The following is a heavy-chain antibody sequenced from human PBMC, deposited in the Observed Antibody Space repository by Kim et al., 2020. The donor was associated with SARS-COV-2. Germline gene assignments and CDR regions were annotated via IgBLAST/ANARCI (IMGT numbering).Heavy chain of an antibody. CDR2: ISYDGSNK. V-gene: IGHV3-33*05. J-gene: IGHJ6*02. Sequence: GGSLRLSCAASGFTFSSYGMHWVRQAPGKGLEWVAVISYDGSNKYYADSVKGRFTISRDNSKNTLYLKMNSLRAEDTAVYYCARDARYFDWDGMDVWGQG. CDR3: ARDARYFDWDGMDV. CDR1: GFTFSSYG. D-gene: IGHD3-9*01.